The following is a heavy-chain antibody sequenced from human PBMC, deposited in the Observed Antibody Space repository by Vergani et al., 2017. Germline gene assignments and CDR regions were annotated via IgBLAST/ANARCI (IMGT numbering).Heavy chain of an antibody. J-gene: IGHJ6*03. D-gene: IGHD4-11*01. CDR3: ARARGAVTTMEAYYYYMDV. CDR2: IIPIFGTA. Sequence: QVQLVQSGAEVKKPGSSVKVSCKASGGTFSSYAISWVRQAPGQGLEWMGGIIPIFGTANYAQKFQGRVTITADESTSTAYMGLSSLRSEDTAVYYCARARGAVTTMEAYYYYMDVWGKGTTVTVSS. V-gene: IGHV1-69*01. CDR1: GGTFSSYA.